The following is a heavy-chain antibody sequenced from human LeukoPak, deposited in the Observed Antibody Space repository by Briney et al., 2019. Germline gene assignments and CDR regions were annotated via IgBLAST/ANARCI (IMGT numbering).Heavy chain of an antibody. CDR3: ARLITEAGYSSSWYVYYFDY. D-gene: IGHD6-13*01. V-gene: IGHV4-39*01. CDR2: IYYSGST. Sequence: SETLSLTCTVSGGSISSSSYYWGWIRQPPGKGLEWIGSIYYSGSTYYNPSLKSRFTITVATSKTQFSLKLSSVTAADTAVYYCARLITEAGYSSSWYVYYFDYWGQGTLVTVSS. CDR1: GGSISSSSYY. J-gene: IGHJ4*02.